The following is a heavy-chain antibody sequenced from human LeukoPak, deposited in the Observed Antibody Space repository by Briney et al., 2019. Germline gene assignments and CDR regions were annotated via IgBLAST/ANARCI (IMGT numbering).Heavy chain of an antibody. D-gene: IGHD6-19*01. V-gene: IGHV3-30*04. CDR3: ARDASSFTDFDY. CDR2: ISSDGRQE. J-gene: IGHJ4*02. Sequence: GGSLRLSCAASGFTFSGYAMHWVRQAPGKGLEWVAVISSDGRQEFYADSVKGRFTLSRDNSKNTLYVQMNSLRAEDTAVYYCARDASSFTDFDYWGQGTLVPVSS. CDR1: GFTFSGYA.